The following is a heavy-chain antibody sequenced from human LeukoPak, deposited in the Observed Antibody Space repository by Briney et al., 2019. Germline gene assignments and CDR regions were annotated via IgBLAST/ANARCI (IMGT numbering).Heavy chain of an antibody. J-gene: IGHJ3*02. CDR2: ISYDGSNK. CDR1: GFTFSSYA. Sequence: PGGSLRLSCAASGFTFSSYAMHWVRQAPGKGLEWVAVISYDGSNKYYADSVKGRFTISRDNSKNTLYLQMNSLRAEDTAVYYCARDGGIAAPETAFDIWGQGTMVTVSS. D-gene: IGHD6-13*01. CDR3: ARDGGIAAPETAFDI. V-gene: IGHV3-30-3*01.